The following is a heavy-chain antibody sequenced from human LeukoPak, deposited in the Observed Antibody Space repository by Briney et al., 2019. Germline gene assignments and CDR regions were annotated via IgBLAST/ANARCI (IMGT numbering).Heavy chain of an antibody. D-gene: IGHD6-13*01. CDR1: GFTFDDYA. CDR3: AKSGSSWYYFDY. J-gene: IGHJ4*02. CDR2: ISWNSGGI. Sequence: GGSLRLSCAASGFTFDDYAMHWVRHAPGKGLEWVSGISWNSGGIGYADSVKGRFTISRDNAKNSLYLQMNSLRAEDTALYYCAKSGSSWYYFDYWGQGTLVTVSS. V-gene: IGHV3-9*01.